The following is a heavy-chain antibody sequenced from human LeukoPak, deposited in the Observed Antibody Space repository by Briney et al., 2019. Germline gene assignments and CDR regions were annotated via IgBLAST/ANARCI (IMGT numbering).Heavy chain of an antibody. J-gene: IGHJ4*02. D-gene: IGHD7-27*01. Sequence: PGGSLRLSCAASGFTFSSYSMNWVRQAPGKGLEWVSYISSSSSTIYYADSVKGRFTISRDNAKNSLYLQMNSLRAEDTAVYYCARDMNTGAIDYWGQGTLVTVSS. CDR1: GFTFSSYS. V-gene: IGHV3-48*04. CDR2: ISSSSSTI. CDR3: ARDMNTGAIDY.